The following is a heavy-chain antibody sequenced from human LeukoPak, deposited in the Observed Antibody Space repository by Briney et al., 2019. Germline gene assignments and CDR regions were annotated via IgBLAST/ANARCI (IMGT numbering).Heavy chain of an antibody. CDR2: IFNSGGT. V-gene: IGHV4-59*08. D-gene: IGHD4-17*01. Sequence: SETLSLTCTVSGGSISSYYWSWIRQPPGKGLEWIGYIFNSGGTMYNPSLKSRVTISGDTSMNQFSLMLSSVTAADTAVYYCARQDSAPYGAIDYWGQGTLVTVSS. CDR1: GGSISSYY. J-gene: IGHJ4*02. CDR3: ARQDSAPYGAIDY.